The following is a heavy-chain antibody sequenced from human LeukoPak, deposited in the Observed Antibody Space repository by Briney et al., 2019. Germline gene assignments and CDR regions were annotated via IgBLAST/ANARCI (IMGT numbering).Heavy chain of an antibody. CDR3: ARDLLYYYDGSGYYQPADY. CDR2: IYHSGST. V-gene: IGHV4-38-2*02. J-gene: IGHJ4*02. CDR1: GGSISSYY. D-gene: IGHD3-22*01. Sequence: SETLSLTCTVSGGSISSYYWGWIRQPPGKGLEWIGSIYHSGSTYYNPSLKSRVTISVDTSKNQFSLKLSSVTAADTAVYYCARDLLYYYDGSGYYQPADYWGQGTLVTVSS.